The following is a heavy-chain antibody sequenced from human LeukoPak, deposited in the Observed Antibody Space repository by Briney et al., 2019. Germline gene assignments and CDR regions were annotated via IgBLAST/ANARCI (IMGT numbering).Heavy chain of an antibody. D-gene: IGHD3-3*01. CDR2: IRYDGSNK. Sequence: GGSLRLSCAASGFTFSSYGMHWVRQAPGKGLEWVAFIRYDGSNKYYADSVKGRFTISRDNSKNTLYLQMNSLRAEDTAVYCCAKDVQGSGYGFWSGYSPLNYYYYYYMDVWGKGTTVTVSS. CDR1: GFTFSSYG. CDR3: AKDVQGSGYGFWSGYSPLNYYYYYYMDV. J-gene: IGHJ6*03. V-gene: IGHV3-30*02.